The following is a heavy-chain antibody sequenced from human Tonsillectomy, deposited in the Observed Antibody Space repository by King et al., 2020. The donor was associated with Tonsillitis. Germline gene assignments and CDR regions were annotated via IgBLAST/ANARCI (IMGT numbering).Heavy chain of an antibody. CDR3: ARGGNYYDSSGYLGPFDY. D-gene: IGHD3-22*01. CDR2: ISSSGSTV. CDR1: GFTVSTYD. V-gene: IGHV3-48*03. Sequence: QLVQSGGGLVQPGGSLRLSCAASGFTVSTYDMNWVRQAPGKGLEVVSYISSSGSTVYYADSLMGQFTSSRDNAKNSLYMQINSLRAEDTAVYSCARGGNYYDSSGYLGPFDYWGQGTLVTVSS. J-gene: IGHJ4*02.